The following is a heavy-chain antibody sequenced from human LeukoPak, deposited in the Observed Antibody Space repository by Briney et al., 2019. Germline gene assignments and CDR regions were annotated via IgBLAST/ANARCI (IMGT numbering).Heavy chain of an antibody. V-gene: IGHV4-38-2*02. CDR3: ARRAVAGTDY. D-gene: IGHD6-19*01. J-gene: IGHJ4*02. Sequence: SETLSLTCTVSGYSISSGYYWGWIRQPPGKGLEWIGSIYHSGSTYYNPSLKSRVTISVDTSKNQFSLKLSSVTAADTAVYYCARRAVAGTDYWGQGTLVTVSS. CDR2: IYHSGST. CDR1: GYSISSGYY.